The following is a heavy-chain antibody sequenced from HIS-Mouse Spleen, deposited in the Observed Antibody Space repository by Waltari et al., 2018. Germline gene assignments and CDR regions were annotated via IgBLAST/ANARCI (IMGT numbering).Heavy chain of an antibody. J-gene: IGHJ6*02. Sequence: EVQLVESGGGLVQPGGSLRLSCAASGFTVSSNYMSWFRQAPGKGLEWVSVTYSGGSTYYADSVKGRFTISRDNSKNTLYLQMNSLRAEDTAVYYCAREAMGWNYYYGMDVWGQGTTVTVSS. CDR3: AREAMGWNYYYGMDV. V-gene: IGHV3-66*01. D-gene: IGHD5-18*01. CDR2: TYSGGST. CDR1: GFTVSSNY.